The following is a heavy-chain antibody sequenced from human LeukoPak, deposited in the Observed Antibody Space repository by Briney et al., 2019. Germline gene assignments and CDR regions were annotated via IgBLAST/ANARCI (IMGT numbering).Heavy chain of an antibody. D-gene: IGHD5-18*01. CDR1: GFTFSNYG. CDR3: ARDERFIQFNY. J-gene: IGHJ4*02. Sequence: PGGSLRLSCVASGFTFSNYGMNWVRQAPGKGLEWVSGIVGSGVTTYYADSVKGRFTISRDNSKNTLYLHMNSLRAEDTAIYYCARDERFIQFNYWGQGTLVTVSS. CDR2: IVGSGVTT. V-gene: IGHV3-23*01.